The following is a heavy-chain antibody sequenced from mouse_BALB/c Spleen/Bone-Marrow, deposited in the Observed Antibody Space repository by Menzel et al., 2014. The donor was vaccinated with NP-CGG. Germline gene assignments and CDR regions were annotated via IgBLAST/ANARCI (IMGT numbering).Heavy chain of an antibody. D-gene: IGHD2-14*01. J-gene: IGHJ4*01. Sequence: ESGAELVRPGSSVKISCKASGYAFSSYWMNWVKQRPGQGLEWIGQIYPGDGDTNYNGNFKGKATLTADKSSSTAYMQLSSLTSEDSAVYFCARWYRDPHFAMDYWGPGTSVTVSS. CDR2: IYPGDGDT. CDR1: GYAFSSYW. V-gene: IGHV1-80*01. CDR3: ARWYRDPHFAMDY.